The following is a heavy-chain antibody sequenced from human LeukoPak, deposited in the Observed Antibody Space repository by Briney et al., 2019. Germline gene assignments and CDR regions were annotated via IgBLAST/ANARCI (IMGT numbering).Heavy chain of an antibody. J-gene: IGHJ4*02. CDR2: ISTSGNT. D-gene: IGHD6-13*01. CDR1: GGSISSYY. Sequence: SETLSLTCTVSGGSISSYYWSWIRQPAGKGLEWIGRISTSGNTNYNPSLKSRVTMSVETSKHQFSLKLSSVTAADTAVYYCARGIAAAGDLNYWGQGTLVTVSS. CDR3: ARGIAAAGDLNY. V-gene: IGHV4-4*07.